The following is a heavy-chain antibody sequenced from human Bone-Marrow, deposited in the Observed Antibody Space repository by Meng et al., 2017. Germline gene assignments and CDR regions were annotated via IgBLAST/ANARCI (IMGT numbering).Heavy chain of an antibody. Sequence: GASGAVVKKPGSSVEGSFKASGGTFSSYAISWVPQAPGQGLGWMGGIIPIFGTANYAQKFQGRVTITTDESTSTAYMELSSLRSEDTAVYYCASGYVWGSYRYRWYYFDYWGQGTLVTVSS. V-gene: IGHV1-69*05. CDR1: GGTFSSYA. CDR3: ASGYVWGSYRYRWYYFDY. J-gene: IGHJ4*02. D-gene: IGHD3-16*02. CDR2: IIPIFGTA.